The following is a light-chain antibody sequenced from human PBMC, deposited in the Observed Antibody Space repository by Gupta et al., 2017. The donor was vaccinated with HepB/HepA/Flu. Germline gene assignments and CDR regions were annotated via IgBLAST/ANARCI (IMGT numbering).Light chain of an antibody. CDR3: QAWDTRTVV. CDR2: QDT. CDR1: NLGNKY. V-gene: IGLV3-1*01. J-gene: IGLJ2*01. Sequence: SYELTQPPPVSVSLGQTTSITCSGDNLGNKYTSWYQQKPGQSPVMVIYQDTKRPSGIPERFSGSNSGNTATLTISGTQATDEADYYCQAWDTRTVVFGGGTKLTVL.